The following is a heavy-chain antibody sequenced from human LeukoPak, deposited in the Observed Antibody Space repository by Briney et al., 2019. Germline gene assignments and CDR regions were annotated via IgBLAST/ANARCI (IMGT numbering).Heavy chain of an antibody. J-gene: IGHJ5*02. D-gene: IGHD3-16*01. Sequence: GASVKVSCKASGGTFSSYAISWVRQAPGQGLEWMGGIIPIFGTAIYAQKFQGRVTMTEDTSTDTAYMELSSLRSEDTAVYYCATALGGVWFDPWGQGTLVTVSS. CDR2: IIPIFGTA. CDR3: ATALGGVWFDP. CDR1: GGTFSSYA. V-gene: IGHV1-69*06.